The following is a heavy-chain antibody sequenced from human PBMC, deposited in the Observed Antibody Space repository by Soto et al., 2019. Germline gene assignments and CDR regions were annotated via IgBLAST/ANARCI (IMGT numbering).Heavy chain of an antibody. J-gene: IGHJ3*02. CDR3: ARGPPRDDSSGSYAFDI. Sequence: SETLSLTCAVYGGSFSGYYWSWIRQPPGKGLEWIGEINHSGSTNYNPSLKSRVTISVDTSKNQFSLKLSSVTAADTAVYYCARGPPRDDSSGSYAFDIWGQGTMVTVSS. CDR2: INHSGST. CDR1: GGSFSGYY. V-gene: IGHV4-34*01. D-gene: IGHD3-22*01.